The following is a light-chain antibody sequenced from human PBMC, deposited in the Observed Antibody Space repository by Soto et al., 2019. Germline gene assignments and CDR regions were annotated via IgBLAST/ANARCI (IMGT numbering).Light chain of an antibody. J-gene: IGLJ3*02. CDR3: QSYDSSLSAWV. V-gene: IGLV1-40*01. CDR1: SSNIGAPYD. Sequence: QSVLTQPPSVSGAPGQRVTISCTGDSSNIGAPYDVHWYQQVPGTVPKVVIYGNSNRPSGVPDRFSGSKSGPSASLAITGLQAEDEADYYCQSYDSSLSAWVFGGGTKLTVL. CDR2: GNS.